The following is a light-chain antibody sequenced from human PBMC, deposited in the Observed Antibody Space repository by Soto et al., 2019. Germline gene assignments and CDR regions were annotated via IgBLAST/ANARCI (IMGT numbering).Light chain of an antibody. CDR1: QSVSGY. CDR3: QQRGNWPL. CDR2: STS. J-gene: IGKJ4*01. V-gene: IGKV3-11*01. Sequence: VLTQSPATLSLSPGERTTLSCRASQSVSGYLAWYQQKPGQAPRLLIYSTSNRATGIPARFSGSASGTDFTLTISSLEPEDFAVYYCQQRGNWPLFGGGTKVEIK.